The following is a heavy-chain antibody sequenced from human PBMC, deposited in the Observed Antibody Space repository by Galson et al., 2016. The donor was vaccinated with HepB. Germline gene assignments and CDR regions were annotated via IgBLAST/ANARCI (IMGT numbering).Heavy chain of an antibody. V-gene: IGHV3-30*18. CDR3: AKDPYYYGSGSYLYFHY. CDR1: GFTFSRYG. J-gene: IGHJ4*02. D-gene: IGHD3-10*01. Sequence: SLRLSCAASGFTFSRYGMHWVRQAPGKGLEWVTFISYDGSNKYYADSVKGRFTISRDNSKNTLYLQMNSLRAEDTAAYYCAKDPYYYGSGSYLYFHYWGQGTLVTVSS. CDR2: ISYDGSNK.